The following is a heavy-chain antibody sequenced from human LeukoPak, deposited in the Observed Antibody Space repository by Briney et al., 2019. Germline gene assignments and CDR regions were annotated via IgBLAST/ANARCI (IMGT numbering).Heavy chain of an antibody. D-gene: IGHD5-12*01. J-gene: IGHJ4*02. V-gene: IGHV1-2*02. CDR3: ARDDDLVATIDFDY. CDR1: GYTFTGYY. Sequence: ASVKVSCKASGYTFTGYYMHWVRQAPGQGLEWMGWINPNSGGTNYAQKFQGRVIMTRDTSISTAYMELSRLRPDNTAVYYCARDDDLVATIDFDYWGQGTLVTVSS. CDR2: INPNSGGT.